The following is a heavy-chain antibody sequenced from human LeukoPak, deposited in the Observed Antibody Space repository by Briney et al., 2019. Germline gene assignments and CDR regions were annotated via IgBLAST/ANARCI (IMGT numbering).Heavy chain of an antibody. CDR1: GGSISSHY. V-gene: IGHV4-59*11. CDR2: IYYSGST. J-gene: IGHJ4*02. Sequence: PSETLSLTYTVSGGSISSHYWSWIRQPPGKGLEWIGYIYYSGSTNYNPSLKSRVTISVDTSKNQFSLKLSSVTAADTAVYYCARGPYYYDSSGYSPGYYFDYWGQGTLVTVSS. CDR3: ARGPYYYDSSGYSPGYYFDY. D-gene: IGHD3-22*01.